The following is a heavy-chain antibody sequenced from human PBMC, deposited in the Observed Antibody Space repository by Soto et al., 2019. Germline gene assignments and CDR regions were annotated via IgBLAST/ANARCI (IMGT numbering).Heavy chain of an antibody. D-gene: IGHD2-15*01. Sequence: GASVKVSCKASGGTFSSYAISWVRQAPGQGLEWMGGIIPIFGTANYAQKLKGRVTITADESTSTAYMELSSLRSEDTAVYYFARENEYCSGGSCYYNWFDPWGQGTLVTVSS. J-gene: IGHJ5*02. V-gene: IGHV1-69*13. CDR2: IIPIFGTA. CDR1: GGTFSSYA. CDR3: ARENEYCSGGSCYYNWFDP.